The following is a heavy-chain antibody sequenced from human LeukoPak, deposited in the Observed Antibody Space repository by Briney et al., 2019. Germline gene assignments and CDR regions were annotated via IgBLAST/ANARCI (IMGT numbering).Heavy chain of an antibody. CDR2: IYTTGTT. J-gene: IGHJ4*02. Sequence: SETLSLTCTVSGDSISNYYWSWIRQPAGKGLEWIGHIYTTGTTNYNPSLKSRVTMSVDTSKNQFSLKVTSVTAADTAMYYCARESYASSYLFDYWGQGTLVTVSS. CDR3: ARESYASSYLFDY. CDR1: GDSISNYY. D-gene: IGHD6-6*01. V-gene: IGHV4-4*07.